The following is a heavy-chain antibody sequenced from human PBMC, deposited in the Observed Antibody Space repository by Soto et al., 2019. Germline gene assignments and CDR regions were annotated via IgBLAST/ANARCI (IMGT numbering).Heavy chain of an antibody. CDR2: ISAYNGNT. J-gene: IGHJ4*02. Sequence: QVQLVQSGAEVKKPGASVKVSCKASGYTFTSYGISWVRQAPGQGLEWMGGISAYNGNTNYTQKLQSRDTMTTDTSTSTAYMELRSLRSDDTAVYYCARGGPLARYFDWSLAYWGQGTLVTVSS. V-gene: IGHV1-18*01. CDR3: ARGGPLARYFDWSLAY. D-gene: IGHD3-9*01. CDR1: GYTFTSYG.